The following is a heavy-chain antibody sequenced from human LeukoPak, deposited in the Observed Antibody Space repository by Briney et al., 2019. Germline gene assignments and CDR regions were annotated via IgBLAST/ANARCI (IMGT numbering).Heavy chain of an antibody. Sequence: GESLKIPCKGSGYSFSSYWIAWVRQMPGKGLEWMGINYPGDSDTTYSPSFQGQVTMSADKSISTAYLQWSSLKASDTAMYYCARRVSSSGFDAFDVWGQGTMVTVSS. CDR2: NYPGDSDT. D-gene: IGHD5-12*01. CDR1: GYSFSSYW. V-gene: IGHV5-51*01. CDR3: ARRVSSSGFDAFDV. J-gene: IGHJ3*01.